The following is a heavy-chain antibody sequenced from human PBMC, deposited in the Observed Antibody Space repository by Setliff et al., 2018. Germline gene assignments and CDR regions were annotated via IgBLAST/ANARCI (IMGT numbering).Heavy chain of an antibody. CDR3: ARQIRPGIALTGGLDY. J-gene: IGHJ4*02. Sequence: PSETLSLTCAVYGGSFRGFYWTWIRQPPGKGLEWIGEINHSGSSVYNPSLESRVSISVDTSKNQICLNLNSVTVADTAVYYCARQIRPGIALTGGLDYWGQGALVTVSS. CDR2: INHSGSS. CDR1: GGSFRGFY. V-gene: IGHV4-34*01. D-gene: IGHD2-8*02.